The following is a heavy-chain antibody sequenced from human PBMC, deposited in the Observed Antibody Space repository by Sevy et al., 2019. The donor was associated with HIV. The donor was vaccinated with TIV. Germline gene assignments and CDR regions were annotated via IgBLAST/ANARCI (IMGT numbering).Heavy chain of an antibody. Sequence: SETLSLTCTVSGGSISSSSYYWGWIRQPPGKGLEWIGSIYYSGRTYYNPSLKSRVTISVDTSKNQFSLKLSSVTAADTAVYYCARLTATALGLAYYFDYWGQGTLVTVSS. CDR3: ARLTATALGLAYYFDY. CDR1: GGSISSSSYY. D-gene: IGHD3-16*01. V-gene: IGHV4-39*01. J-gene: IGHJ4*02. CDR2: IYYSGRT.